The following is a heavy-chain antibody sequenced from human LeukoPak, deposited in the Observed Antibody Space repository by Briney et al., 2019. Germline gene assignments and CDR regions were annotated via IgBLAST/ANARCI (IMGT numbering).Heavy chain of an antibody. V-gene: IGHV3-21*01. J-gene: IGHJ5*02. Sequence: GGSLRLSCAASGFTFSSYSMNWVRQAPGKGLEWVSSISSSSSYIYYADSVKGRFTISRDNAKNSLYLQMNSLRAEDTAVYYCASGYCSSTSCWSYNWFDPWGQGTLVTVSS. CDR2: ISSSSSYI. D-gene: IGHD2-2*01. CDR1: GFTFSSYS. CDR3: ASGYCSSTSCWSYNWFDP.